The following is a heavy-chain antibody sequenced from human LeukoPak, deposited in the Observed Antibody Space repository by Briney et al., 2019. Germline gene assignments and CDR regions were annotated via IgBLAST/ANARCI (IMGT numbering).Heavy chain of an antibody. J-gene: IGHJ4*02. V-gene: IGHV4-38-2*02. Sequence: SETLSLTCTVSGYSISSAYYWGWIRQPPGKGLEWIGNIYHSGSTYYNPSLRGRVTISVDTSKNQFSLKLNSVTAADTAVYYCARDRVGATAIDYWGQGTLVTASS. CDR3: ARDRVGATAIDY. CDR2: IYHSGST. CDR1: GYSISSAYY. D-gene: IGHD1-26*01.